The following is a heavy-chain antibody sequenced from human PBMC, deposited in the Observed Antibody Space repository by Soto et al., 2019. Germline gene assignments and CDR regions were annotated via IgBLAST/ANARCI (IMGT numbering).Heavy chain of an antibody. CDR1: GGSISSGGYS. D-gene: IGHD6-19*01. V-gene: IGHV4-30-2*01. CDR3: ARGGLLPDY. CDR2: ISHSGST. J-gene: IGHJ4*02. Sequence: QLQLQGSGSGLVKPSQTLSLICAVSGGSISSGGYSWGWIRQPPGKGLEWIGYISHSGSTYYNPSLKSRVTISVDRSKNQFFLKLSSVTAADTAVYYCARGGLLPDYWGQGTLVTVSS.